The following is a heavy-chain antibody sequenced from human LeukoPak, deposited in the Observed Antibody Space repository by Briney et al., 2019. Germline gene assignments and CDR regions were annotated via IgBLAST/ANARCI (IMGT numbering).Heavy chain of an antibody. V-gene: IGHV4-34*01. CDR1: GGSFSGYH. J-gene: IGHJ6*03. Sequence: PSETLSLTCVVYGGSFSGYHWSWIRQSPGKGLEWIGEINHRGSTNYNPSLKRRVTMSLDTSKNQFSLKLWSVTAADTAVYYCARDRVGQQLVGRKYYYYYMDVWGKGNTVTISS. CDR2: INHRGST. D-gene: IGHD6-13*01. CDR3: ARDRVGQQLVGRKYYYYYMDV.